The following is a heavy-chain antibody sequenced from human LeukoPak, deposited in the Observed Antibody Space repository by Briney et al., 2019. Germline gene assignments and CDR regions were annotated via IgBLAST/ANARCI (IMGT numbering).Heavy chain of an antibody. CDR1: GGSINSSSYY. CDR2: IYYSGST. J-gene: IGHJ5*02. CDR3: ARHGFGELFYNWFDP. V-gene: IGHV4-39*01. D-gene: IGHD3-10*01. Sequence: SETLSLTCTVSGGSINSSSYYWGWIRQPPGKGLEWIGSIYYSGSTYYNPSLKSRVTISVDTSKNQFSLKLSSVTAADTAVYYCARHGFGELFYNWFDPWGQGTLVTVSS.